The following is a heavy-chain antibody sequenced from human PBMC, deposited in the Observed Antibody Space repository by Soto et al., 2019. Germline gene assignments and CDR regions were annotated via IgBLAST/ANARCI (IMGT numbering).Heavy chain of an antibody. CDR2: SYYSGST. V-gene: IGHV4-59*08. CDR3: ARRYGYSFDY. D-gene: IGHD4-17*01. J-gene: IGHJ4*02. Sequence: QVQLQESGPGLVKPSETLSLTCTVSGGSISSYYWSWIRQPPGKGLEWIGYSYYSGSTNYNPSLTSRVTISVDTSKNQLSLKMSSVTAADTAVYYCARRYGYSFDYWGQGTLVTVSS. CDR1: GGSISSYY.